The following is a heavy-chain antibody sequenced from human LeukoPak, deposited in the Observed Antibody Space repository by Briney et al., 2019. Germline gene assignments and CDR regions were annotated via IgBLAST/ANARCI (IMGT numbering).Heavy chain of an antibody. Sequence: GGSLRLSCAASGFTFSSSAMSWVRQAPGKGLEWVSAISNNGGYTYYADSVQGRFTISRDNSKSTLCLQMNSLRAEDTAVYYCAKKLGYCSDGSCYFPYWGQGTLVTVSS. CDR2: ISNNGGYT. CDR3: AKKLGYCSDGSCYFPY. CDR1: GFTFSSSA. D-gene: IGHD2-15*01. V-gene: IGHV3-23*01. J-gene: IGHJ4*02.